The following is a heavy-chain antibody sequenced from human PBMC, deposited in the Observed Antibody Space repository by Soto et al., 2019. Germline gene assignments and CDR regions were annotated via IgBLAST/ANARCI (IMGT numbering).Heavy chain of an antibody. J-gene: IGHJ5*02. D-gene: IGHD1-1*01. CDR1: GASISGFY. Sequence: SETLSLTCTVSGASISGFYLSWIRKSAGKGLEWIGRIYATGTTDYNPSLKSRGMMSVDTSKKQFSLQLRSVTAADTAVYYCVRDGTKTLRDWFDPWGQGISVTVSS. CDR3: VRDGTKTLRDWFDP. V-gene: IGHV4-4*07. CDR2: IYATGTT.